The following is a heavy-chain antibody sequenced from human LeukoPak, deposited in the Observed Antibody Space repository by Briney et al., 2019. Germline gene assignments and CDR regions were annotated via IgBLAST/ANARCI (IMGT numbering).Heavy chain of an antibody. Sequence: ASVKVSCKASGYTFTSYGISWVRQAPGQGLEWMGWISAYSGNTNYAQKLQGRVTMTTDTSTSTAYMELRSLRSDDTAVYYCARDFRGYSYGYLYYYYYMDVWGKGTTVTVSS. V-gene: IGHV1-18*01. CDR2: ISAYSGNT. CDR3: ARDFRGYSYGYLYYYYYMDV. J-gene: IGHJ6*03. D-gene: IGHD5-18*01. CDR1: GYTFTSYG.